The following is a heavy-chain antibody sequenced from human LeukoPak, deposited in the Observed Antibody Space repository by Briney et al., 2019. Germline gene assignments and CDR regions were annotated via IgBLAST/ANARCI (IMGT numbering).Heavy chain of an antibody. CDR1: GYSFTDYS. CDR3: ARNILRATWVDY. Sequence: ASVKVSCKASGYSFTDYSLHWVRQAPGQGLEWMGWINPNSGDTHYAQKFQGRVTMTRDTSSSTGYMELSRLRSDDTAVYYCARNILRATWVDYWGQGTLVTISS. J-gene: IGHJ4*02. D-gene: IGHD1-26*01. V-gene: IGHV1-2*02. CDR2: INPNSGDT.